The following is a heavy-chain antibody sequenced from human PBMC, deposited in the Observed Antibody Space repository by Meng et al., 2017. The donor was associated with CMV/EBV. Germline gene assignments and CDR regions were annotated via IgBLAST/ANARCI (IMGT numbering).Heavy chain of an antibody. CDR1: GFTFSSYG. D-gene: IGHD1-26*01. CDR3: AREKGTGDVVGATGNCDY. V-gene: IGHV3-33*01. CDR2: IWYDGSNK. Sequence: GGSLRLSCAASGFTFSSYGMHWVRQAPGKGLEWVAVIWYDGSNKYYADSVKGRFTISRDNSKNTLYLQMNSLRAEDTAVYFCAREKGTGDVVGATGNCDYWGRGTLVTVSS. J-gene: IGHJ4*02.